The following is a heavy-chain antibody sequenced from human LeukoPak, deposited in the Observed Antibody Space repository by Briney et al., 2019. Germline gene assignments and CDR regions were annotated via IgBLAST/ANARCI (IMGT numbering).Heavy chain of an antibody. Sequence: GGSLRLSCAASGFTFSSYSMNWVRQAPGKGLEWVSYISSSSSTIYSADSVKGRFTISRDNAKNSLYLQMNSLRAEDTAVYYCAELGITMIGGVWGKGTTVTISS. CDR1: GFTFSSYS. V-gene: IGHV3-48*04. J-gene: IGHJ6*04. CDR3: AELGITMIGGV. CDR2: ISSSSSTI. D-gene: IGHD3-10*02.